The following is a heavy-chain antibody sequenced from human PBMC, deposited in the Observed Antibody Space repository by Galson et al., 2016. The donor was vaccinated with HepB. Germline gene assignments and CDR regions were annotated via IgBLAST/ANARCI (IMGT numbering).Heavy chain of an antibody. Sequence: SLRLSCAASGFTLSSYWMHWVRQTPGKGLQWVSSISRTGEYTYYADSARGRFVISRDNSKNTLYLEVDSLRAEDAALYDCAKVAPPYDNSGYYYFDHWGQGTLVTVSS. CDR3: AKVAPPYDNSGYYYFDH. J-gene: IGHJ4*02. CDR1: GFTLSSYW. V-gene: IGHV3-23*01. CDR2: ISRTGEYT. D-gene: IGHD3-22*01.